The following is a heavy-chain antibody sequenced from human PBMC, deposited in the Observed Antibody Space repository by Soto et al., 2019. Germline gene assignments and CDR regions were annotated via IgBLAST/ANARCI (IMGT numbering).Heavy chain of an antibody. CDR2: ISWDGGST. CDR1: GFTFDDYT. D-gene: IGHD2-15*01. CDR3: AKASSTYCSGGSCYGIDY. V-gene: IGHV3-43*01. J-gene: IGHJ4*02. Sequence: EVQLVESGGVVVQPGGSLRLSCAASGFTFDDYTMHWVRQAPGKGLEWVSLISWDGGSTYYADSVKGRFTISRDNSKNSLYLQVNSLRTEDTALYYCAKASSTYCSGGSCYGIDYWGQGTLVTVSS.